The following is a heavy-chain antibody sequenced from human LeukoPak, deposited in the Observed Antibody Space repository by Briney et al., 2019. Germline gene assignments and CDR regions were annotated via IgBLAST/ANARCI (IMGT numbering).Heavy chain of an antibody. Sequence: PGGSLRLSCAASGFTFSSYAMSWVRQVPGKGLEWVSSNTYYTDSVKGRFIISRYNSKNTLYLKMNSLRDEDTAVYYCAKDGQPSTRSLLCRNGVCYEDYWGQGILVTVSS. D-gene: IGHD2-8*01. V-gene: IGHV3-23*01. CDR3: AKDGQPSTRSLLCRNGVCYEDY. CDR2: NT. J-gene: IGHJ4*02. CDR1: GFTFSSYA.